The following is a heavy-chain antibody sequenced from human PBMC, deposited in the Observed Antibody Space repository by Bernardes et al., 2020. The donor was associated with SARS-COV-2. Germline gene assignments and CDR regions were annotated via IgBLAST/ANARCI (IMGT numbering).Heavy chain of an antibody. Sequence: GGSLRLSCAASEFTFSSYAMSWVRQAPGKGLEWVSAISGSGGYIYYADSVKGRFTISRDNSKNTLYLQMNSLRAEDTAVYYCAKGDRYQLYYYGMDVWGQGTTVTVSS. CDR1: EFTFSSYA. CDR2: ISGSGGYI. CDR3: AKGDRYQLYYYGMDV. J-gene: IGHJ6*02. D-gene: IGHD2-2*01. V-gene: IGHV3-23*01.